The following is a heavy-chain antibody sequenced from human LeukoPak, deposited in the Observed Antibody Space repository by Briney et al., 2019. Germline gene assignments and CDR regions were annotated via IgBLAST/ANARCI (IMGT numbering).Heavy chain of an antibody. CDR2: IYYSGST. CDR1: GGSISSGDYY. CDR3: AGGIVVVPAPSYYGMDA. V-gene: IGHV4-30-4*01. J-gene: IGHJ6*02. Sequence: PSETLSLTCTVSGGSISSGDYYWSWIRQPPGKGLEWIGYIYYSGSTYYNPSLKSRVTISVDTSKNQFSLKLSSVTAADTAVYYCAGGIVVVPAPSYYGMDAWGQGTTVTVSS. D-gene: IGHD2-2*01.